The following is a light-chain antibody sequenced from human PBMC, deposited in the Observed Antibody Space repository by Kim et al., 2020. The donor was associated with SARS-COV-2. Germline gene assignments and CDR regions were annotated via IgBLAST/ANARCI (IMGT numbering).Light chain of an antibody. Sequence: TVSSSLRTSQSLFSSDGYTCMNWLHQRRDQSPRLHIHNVSVRDSGVPERFWGSGSETDFALKIRRMGVEDVGVYYYMQATHRHRSFGPGTKVDIK. CDR3: MQATHRHRS. CDR2: NVS. J-gene: IGKJ3*01. V-gene: IGKV2-30*01. CDR1: QSLFSSDGYTC.